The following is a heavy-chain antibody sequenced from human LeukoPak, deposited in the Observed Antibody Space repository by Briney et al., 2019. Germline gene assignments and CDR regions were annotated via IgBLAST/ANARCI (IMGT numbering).Heavy chain of an antibody. V-gene: IGHV3-11*01. J-gene: IGHJ4*02. CDR1: GFTFSDYY. D-gene: IGHD3-22*01. Sequence: KAGGSLRLSCAASGFTFSDYYMSWIRQAPGKGLEWVSYISSSGSTIYYADSVRGRFTISRDNAKNSLYLQMNSLRAEDTAVYYCARDSSPYYDTRQLFDYWGQGTLVTVSS. CDR3: ARDSSPYYDTRQLFDY. CDR2: ISSSGSTI.